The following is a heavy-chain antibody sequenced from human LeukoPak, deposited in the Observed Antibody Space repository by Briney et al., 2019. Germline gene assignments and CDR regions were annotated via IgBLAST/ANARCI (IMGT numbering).Heavy chain of an antibody. V-gene: IGHV1-58*01. CDR3: AADRGYCDGDCLDV. J-gene: IGHJ6*02. CDR2: IVVGSGNT. CDR1: GFTFTKSA. D-gene: IGHD2-21*02. Sequence: SVKVSCKASGFTFTKSAVQWLRQARGQRLEWIGWIVVGSGNTNYAQKFQERVTITRDKSTSTVYMELSSLRSEDTAVYYCAADRGYCDGDCLDVWGQGTTVTISS.